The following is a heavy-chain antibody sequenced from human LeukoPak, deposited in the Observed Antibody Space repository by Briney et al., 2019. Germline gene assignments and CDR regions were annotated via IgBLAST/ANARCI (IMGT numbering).Heavy chain of an antibody. Sequence: GGSLRLSCAASGFTVSSKYMSWVRQAPGKGLEWVSVIYSGDTTYYADSVKGRFTISRHNSKNTLFLQMNSLRAEDTAVYYCARDHGDDSGGTGSFAYWAREPWSPSPQ. V-gene: IGHV3-53*04. J-gene: IGHJ4*02. CDR1: GFTVSSKY. D-gene: IGHD4-23*01. CDR3: ARDHGDDSGGTGSFAY. CDR2: IYSGDTT.